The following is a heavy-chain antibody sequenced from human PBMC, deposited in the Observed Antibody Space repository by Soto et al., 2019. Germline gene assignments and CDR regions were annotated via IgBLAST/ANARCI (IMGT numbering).Heavy chain of an antibody. V-gene: IGHV1-69*02. J-gene: IGHJ3*02. D-gene: IGHD6-13*01. Sequence: QVQLVQSGVEVKKPGSSVKVSCKAAGGSFSIYTVFWVRKAPGQGLEWMGRIIPMFDIANYAQNFQGRVTFNADTFTDTVYMEMLNLRSDDTAVYYCTLGSWSAYVFDIWGQGTLVTVSS. CDR1: GGSFSIYT. CDR3: TLGSWSAYVFDI. CDR2: IIPMFDIA.